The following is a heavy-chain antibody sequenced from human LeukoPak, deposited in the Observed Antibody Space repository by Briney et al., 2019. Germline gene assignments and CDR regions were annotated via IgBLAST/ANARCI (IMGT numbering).Heavy chain of an antibody. Sequence: GGSLRLSCAASGFTFSSYSMNWVRQASGKGLEWVSSISSDSNYIYYVDSVKGRFTISRDNAKNSLYLQMNSLRAEDTVVYYCARDVARISDYWGQGALVTVSS. D-gene: IGHD2-15*01. J-gene: IGHJ4*02. CDR1: GFTFSSYS. V-gene: IGHV3-21*01. CDR3: ARDVARISDY. CDR2: ISSDSNYI.